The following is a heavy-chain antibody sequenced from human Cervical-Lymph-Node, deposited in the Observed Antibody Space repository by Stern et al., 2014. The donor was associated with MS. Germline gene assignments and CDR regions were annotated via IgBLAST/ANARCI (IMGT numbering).Heavy chain of an antibody. Sequence: DQLVESGAEVKKPGASVKGSCKAYGYNFTNYYMHWVRQAPGQGLEWMGTVNPRKGSTSYAQKFQGRVTMTRDTSTSTVHLELSSLGSEDTAVFYCARDEMGSDINGYYYGGLDFWGQGTLVTVSS. V-gene: IGHV1-46*01. CDR3: ARDEMGSDINGYYYGGLDF. CDR1: GYNFTNYY. J-gene: IGHJ4*02. D-gene: IGHD3-22*01. CDR2: VNPRKGST.